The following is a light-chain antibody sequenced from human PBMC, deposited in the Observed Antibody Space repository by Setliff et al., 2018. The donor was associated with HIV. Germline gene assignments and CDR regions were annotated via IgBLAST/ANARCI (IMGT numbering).Light chain of an antibody. CDR3: QAWDSSTAAYV. CDR1: KLGERY. CDR2: QDN. J-gene: IGLJ1*01. Sequence: SYALTQPPSVSVSPGQTASITCSGDKLGERYASWYQQKPGQSPVVVIYQDNKRPSGIPERFSGSNSGNTATLTISGTQAMDEADYYCQAWDSSTAAYVFGTGTKVTVL. V-gene: IGLV3-1*01.